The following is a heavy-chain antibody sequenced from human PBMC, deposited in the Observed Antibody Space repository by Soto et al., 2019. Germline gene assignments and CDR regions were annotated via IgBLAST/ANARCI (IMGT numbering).Heavy chain of an antibody. CDR2: ISSSSSYI. J-gene: IGHJ4*02. D-gene: IGHD2-21*02. Sequence: GGSLRLSCAASGFTFSSYSMNWVRQAPGKGLEWVSSISSSSSYIYYADSVKGRFTISRDNAKNSLYLQMNSLRAEDTAVYYCALCGGDTYYFDYWGQGTLVTVSS. V-gene: IGHV3-21*04. CDR1: GFTFSSYS. CDR3: ALCGGDTYYFDY.